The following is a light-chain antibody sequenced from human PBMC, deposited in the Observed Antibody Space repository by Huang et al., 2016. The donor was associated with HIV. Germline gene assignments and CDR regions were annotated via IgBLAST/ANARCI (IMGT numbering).Light chain of an antibody. V-gene: IGKV3-15*01. Sequence: EVVMTQSPVTLSVSPGERATLSCRASPSVNNKLAWFQQKPGQAPRLLIHDSSSRATGIPDMFSGSGSETEFTLTISSLQSEDFAVYYCQQYNNWPPWTFGQGTKVEIK. CDR1: PSVNNK. CDR2: DSS. J-gene: IGKJ1*01. CDR3: QQYNNWPPWT.